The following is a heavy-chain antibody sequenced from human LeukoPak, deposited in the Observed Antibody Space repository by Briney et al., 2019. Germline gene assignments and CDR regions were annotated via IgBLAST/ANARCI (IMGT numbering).Heavy chain of an antibody. J-gene: IGHJ3*02. D-gene: IGHD3-22*01. V-gene: IGHV4-4*07. Sequence: SETLSLTCTVSGGSISSYYWSWIRQPAGKGLEWIGRIYSSGSTNYNPSLKSRVTILVDTSKNQFSLKLSSVTAADTAVYFCARDDYYDSSGYRNAFDIWGQGTVVTVSS. CDR2: IYSSGST. CDR3: ARDDYYDSSGYRNAFDI. CDR1: GGSISSYY.